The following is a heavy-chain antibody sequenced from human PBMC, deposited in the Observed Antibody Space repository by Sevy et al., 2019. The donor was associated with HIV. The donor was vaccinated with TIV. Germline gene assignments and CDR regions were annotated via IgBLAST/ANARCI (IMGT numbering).Heavy chain of an antibody. CDR3: ARERMVYGDYKPDV. Sequence: GGSLRLSCAASGFTFSSYSMNWVRQAPGKGLEWVSSISSSSSYIYYADSVKGRFTISRDNAKNSLYLQMNSLRAEDTAVYYCARERMVYGDYKPDVWGQGTTVTVSS. J-gene: IGHJ6*02. V-gene: IGHV3-21*01. CDR2: ISSSSSYI. D-gene: IGHD4-17*01. CDR1: GFTFSSYS.